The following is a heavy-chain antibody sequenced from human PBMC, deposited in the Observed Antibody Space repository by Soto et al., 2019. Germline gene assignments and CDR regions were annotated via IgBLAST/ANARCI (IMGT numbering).Heavy chain of an antibody. J-gene: IGHJ6*02. CDR3: ARARGYYYYYGMDV. CDR2: IYSGGST. CDR1: GFTVSSNY. D-gene: IGHD3-10*01. Sequence: GGSLRLSCAASGFTVSSNYMSWVRQAPGKGLEWVSVIYSGGSTYYADSVKGRFTISRDNSKNTPYLQMNSLRAEDTAVYYCARARGYYYYYGMDVWGQGTTVTAP. V-gene: IGHV3-53*01.